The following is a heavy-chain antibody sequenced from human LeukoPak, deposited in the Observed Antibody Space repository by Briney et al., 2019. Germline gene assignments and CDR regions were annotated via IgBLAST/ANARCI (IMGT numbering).Heavy chain of an antibody. D-gene: IGHD4-17*01. CDR1: GFTFNNAW. J-gene: IGHJ6*02. V-gene: IGHV3-15*01. CDR3: SADFGEADGGYHYGLDV. CDR2: IKRKIDGGTI. Sequence: PGGSLRLSCAASGFTFNNAWLNWVRQAPGKGLEWVGRIKRKIDGGTIDYAEPVKDRFIISKDESRNMLYLQMNSLKAEDTAVYYCSADFGEADGGYHYGLDVWGQGTTVSVSS.